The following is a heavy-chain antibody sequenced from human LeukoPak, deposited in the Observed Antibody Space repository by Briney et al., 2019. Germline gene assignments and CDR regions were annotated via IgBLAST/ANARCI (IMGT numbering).Heavy chain of an antibody. CDR1: GFTFSSFA. CDR3: AKAGYSYGYLFY. CDR2: ISGSGGST. V-gene: IGHV3-23*01. D-gene: IGHD5-18*01. Sequence: PGGSHRLSCAASGFTFSSFAMNWVRQAPGRGLEWVSVISGSGGSTYYADSVKGRFTISRDNSKNTLYLQMNSLRAEDTAVYYCAKAGYSYGYLFYWGQGTLVTVSS. J-gene: IGHJ4*01.